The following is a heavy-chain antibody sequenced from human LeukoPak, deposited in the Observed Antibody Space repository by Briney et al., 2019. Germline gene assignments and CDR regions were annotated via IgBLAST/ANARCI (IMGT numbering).Heavy chain of an antibody. J-gene: IGHJ6*03. CDR3: ARGRTGYQLLPTKKDYSYYYIDV. D-gene: IGHD2-2*01. Sequence: SETLSLTCTVSGGSISFYYWSWIRQPPGRGLEWIGYISYSGSTNYNPSLKSRITISVDTSKNQFSLKLSSMTAADTAVYYCARGRTGYQLLPTKKDYSYYYIDVWGKGTTVTVSS. V-gene: IGHV4-59*12. CDR2: ISYSGST. CDR1: GGSISFYY.